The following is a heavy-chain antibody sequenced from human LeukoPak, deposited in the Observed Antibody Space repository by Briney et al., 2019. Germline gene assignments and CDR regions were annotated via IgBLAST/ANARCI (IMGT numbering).Heavy chain of an antibody. CDR3: AKDYYYYDSSGLIDY. J-gene: IGHJ4*02. V-gene: IGHV3-9*01. D-gene: IGHD3-22*01. CDR2: ISWNSGSI. CDR1: GFTFDDYA. Sequence: GGSLRLSCAASGFTFDDYAMHWVRQAPGKGLEWVSGISWNSGSIGYADSVKGRSTISRDNAKNSLYLQMNSLRAEDTALYYCAKDYYYYDSSGLIDYWGQGTLVTVSS.